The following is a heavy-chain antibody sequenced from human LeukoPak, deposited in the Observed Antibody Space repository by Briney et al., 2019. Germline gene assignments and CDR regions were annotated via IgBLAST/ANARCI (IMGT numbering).Heavy chain of an antibody. V-gene: IGHV4-59*01. CDR2: IYYSGST. Sequence: SETLSLTCTVSGGSISSYYWSWIRQPPGRGLEWIGYIYYSGSTNYNPSLKSRVTISVDTSKNQFSLKLSSVTAADTAVYYCARGLIMAVAGRGEFHYWGQGTLVTVSS. J-gene: IGHJ4*02. CDR3: ARGLIMAVAGRGEFHY. CDR1: GGSISSYY. D-gene: IGHD6-13*01.